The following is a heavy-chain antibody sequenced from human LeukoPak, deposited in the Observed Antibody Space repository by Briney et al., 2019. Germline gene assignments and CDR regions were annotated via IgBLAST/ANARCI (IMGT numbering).Heavy chain of an antibody. CDR1: GYTFTSYD. CDR3: AVAPGDY. Sequence: ASVKVSCKASGYTFTSYDINWVRQATGQGLEWMGWMNPNSGNTGYAQKFQGRVTITRNTSISTAYMELSSLTSDDTALFYCAVAPGDYWGQGTLVTVSS. V-gene: IGHV1-8*03. D-gene: IGHD2-21*01. CDR2: MNPNSGNT. J-gene: IGHJ4*02.